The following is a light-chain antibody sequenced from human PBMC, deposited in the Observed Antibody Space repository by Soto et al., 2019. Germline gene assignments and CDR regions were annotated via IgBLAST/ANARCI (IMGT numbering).Light chain of an antibody. CDR3: AAWDDSLNGLV. CDR2: SDT. V-gene: IGLV1-44*01. CDR1: NYNIGKNS. Sequence: QSVLSQEASVSGTPGQRVAMACSGGNYNIGKNSVNWYRQVPGTAPQLLIYSDTLRSFGIPDRFSASKSDTSATLAIGGLQSDDEALYFCAAWDDSLNGLVFGGGNQLTVL. J-gene: IGLJ7*01.